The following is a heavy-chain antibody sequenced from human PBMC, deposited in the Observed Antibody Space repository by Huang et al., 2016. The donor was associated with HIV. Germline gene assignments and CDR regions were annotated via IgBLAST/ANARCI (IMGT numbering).Heavy chain of an antibody. J-gene: IGHJ4*02. D-gene: IGHD3-10*01. CDR3: ARRGVMVRGAHFDY. Sequence: EVQLVESGGGLVQPGRSLRLSCAASGFTFDDYAMHWVRQAPGKCLEWVSGISWNSGSIGYADSVKGRFTISRDNAKNSLYLQMNSLRAEDTALYYCARRGVMVRGAHFDYWGLGTLVTVSS. V-gene: IGHV3-9*01. CDR2: ISWNSGSI. CDR1: GFTFDDYA.